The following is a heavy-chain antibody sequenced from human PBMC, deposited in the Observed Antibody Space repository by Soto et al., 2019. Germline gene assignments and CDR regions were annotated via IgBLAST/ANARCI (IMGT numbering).Heavy chain of an antibody. D-gene: IGHD3-10*01. CDR3: LRSDDTAVYYCARDLPPNYSYDY. CDR1: GASIYNGGYF. V-gene: IGHV4-30-4*01. J-gene: IGHJ4*02. CDR2: IHNSGSP. Sequence: TLSLTCSVSGASIYNGGYFWSWIRQSPGKGLEWIGHIHNSGSPYNNPSLKSRVTISADTSMNQFTLTTDRSTRTAYMELRSLRSDDTAVYYCARDLPPNYSYDYWGQGTLVTVSS.